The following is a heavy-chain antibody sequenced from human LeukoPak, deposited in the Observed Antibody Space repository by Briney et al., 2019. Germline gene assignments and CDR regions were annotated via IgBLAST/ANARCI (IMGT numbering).Heavy chain of an antibody. CDR2: ISSDSETI. CDR1: GFTFTTYS. CDR3: ATPFDY. V-gene: IGHV3-48*01. Sequence: GGSLRLSCAASGFTFTTYSMNWVRQAPGKGLEWVSYISSDSETIYYADSVKGRFTISRVNAKNSLYLQMHSLRVEDTAVYYCATPFDYWGQGTLVTASS. J-gene: IGHJ4*02.